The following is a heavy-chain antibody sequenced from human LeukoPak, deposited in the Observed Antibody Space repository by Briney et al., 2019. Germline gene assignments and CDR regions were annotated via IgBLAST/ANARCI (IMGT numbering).Heavy chain of an antibody. CDR1: GYTFTGYY. J-gene: IGHJ5*02. CDR3: ARAYSSSWYFNWFDP. D-gene: IGHD6-13*01. CDR2: INPGSGAT. V-gene: IGHV1-2*02. Sequence: ASVKVSCKASGYTFTGYYMHWVRQAPGQGLEWMGWINPGSGATNYAQNFQGRVTMTRDTSTSTAYMELGSLNSDDTAVYYCARAYSSSWYFNWFDPWGQGTLVTVSS.